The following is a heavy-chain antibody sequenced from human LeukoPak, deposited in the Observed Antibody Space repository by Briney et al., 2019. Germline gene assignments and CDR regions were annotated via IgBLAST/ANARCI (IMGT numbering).Heavy chain of an antibody. CDR2: IYSGGST. CDR1: GFIVSNNY. Sequence: GGSLRLSCAPSGFIVSNNYMTWVRQAPGKGLEWVSVIYSGGSTYYADSVKGRFTISRDNSKNTLYLQMNSLRAEDTAVYYCAKEFMIVVVIVTFDSWGQGTLVTVSS. D-gene: IGHD3-22*01. J-gene: IGHJ3*01. CDR3: AKEFMIVVVIVTFDS. V-gene: IGHV3-53*01.